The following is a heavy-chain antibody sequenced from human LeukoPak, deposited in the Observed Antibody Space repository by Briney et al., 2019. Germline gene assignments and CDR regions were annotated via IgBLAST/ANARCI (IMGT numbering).Heavy chain of an antibody. CDR2: ISSSGSTI. CDR3: ARVIVGAPNRAFEI. Sequence: GGSLRLSCAASGFTFSSYEMNWVRQAPGKGLEWVSYISSSGSTIYYADSVKGRFTISRDSAKSSLYLQMNSLRAEDTAVYYCARVIVGAPNRAFEIWGQGTMVTVSS. CDR1: GFTFSSYE. J-gene: IGHJ3*02. D-gene: IGHD1-26*01. V-gene: IGHV3-48*03.